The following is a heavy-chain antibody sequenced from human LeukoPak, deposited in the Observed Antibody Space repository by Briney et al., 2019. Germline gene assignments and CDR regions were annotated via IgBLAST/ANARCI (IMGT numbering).Heavy chain of an antibody. V-gene: IGHV3-30*18. Sequence: GGPLRLSCAASGFTFSSYGMHWVRQAPGKGLEWVAVISYDGSNKYYADSVKGRFTISRDNSKNTLYLQMNSLRAEDTAVYYCAKFSGPVAGSNFDYWGQGTMVTVSS. D-gene: IGHD6-19*01. CDR1: GFTFSSYG. CDR3: AKFSGPVAGSNFDY. CDR2: ISYDGSNK. J-gene: IGHJ4*02.